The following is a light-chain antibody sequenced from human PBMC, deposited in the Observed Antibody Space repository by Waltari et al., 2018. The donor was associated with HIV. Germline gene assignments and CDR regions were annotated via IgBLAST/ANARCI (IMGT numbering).Light chain of an antibody. CDR2: RNN. CDR1: TSNTGRND. V-gene: IGLV1-47*01. J-gene: IGLJ2*01. CDR3: VAWDDSLGGVV. Sequence: SVLPLPPSASRTPGQRVRISCSGGTSNTGRNDTIQYQHRPGSAPKLLIHRNNQRASGVPDRFSGSTSGTSASLAISGLRSEDEADYYCVAWDDSLGGVVFGGGTKVAVL.